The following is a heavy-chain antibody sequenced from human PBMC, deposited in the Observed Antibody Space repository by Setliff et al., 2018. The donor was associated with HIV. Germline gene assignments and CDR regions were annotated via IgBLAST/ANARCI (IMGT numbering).Heavy chain of an antibody. CDR1: RSTFNSHT. V-gene: IGHV1-69*04. Sequence: SSVKVSCKASRSTFNSHTINWVRQAPGQGLDWMGRIIPILGVANYAQKFQGRLTMTRDTSTNTVYMRLSSLKSEDTPVYNCSKDIPGPAISSGRIKNWFDPWGEGTLVTVSS. J-gene: IGHJ5*02. CDR2: IIPILGVA. CDR3: SKDIPGPAISSGRIKNWFDP. D-gene: IGHD6-19*01.